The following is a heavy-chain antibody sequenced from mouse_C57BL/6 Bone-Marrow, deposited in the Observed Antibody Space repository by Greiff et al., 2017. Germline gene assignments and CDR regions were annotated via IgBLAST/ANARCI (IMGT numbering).Heavy chain of an antibody. CDR2: INPNYGTT. D-gene: IGHD3-1*01. J-gene: IGHJ4*01. V-gene: IGHV1-39*01. Sequence: VQLKESGPELVKPGASVKISCKASGYSFTDYNMNWVKQSNGKSLEWIGVINPNYGTTSYNQKFKGKATLTVDQSSSTAYMQLTSLTSEDSAAEDCAGSGYSGRSYAMDYWGQGTSVTVSS. CDR3: AGSGYSGRSYAMDY. CDR1: GYSFTDYN.